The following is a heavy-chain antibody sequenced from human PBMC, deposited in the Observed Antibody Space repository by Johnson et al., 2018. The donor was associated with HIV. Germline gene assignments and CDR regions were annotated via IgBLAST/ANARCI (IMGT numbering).Heavy chain of an antibody. CDR1: GFTFDDYA. CDR2: ISWNSGSI. CDR3: AKGNGHDAFDI. Sequence: VQLVESGGGLVQPGRSLRLSCAASGFTFDDYAMHWVLQAPGKGLEWVSGISWNSGSIGYADSVKGRFTISRDNAKNSLYLQMNSLRAEDTALYYCAKGNGHDAFDIWGQGTMVTVSS. J-gene: IGHJ3*02. V-gene: IGHV3-9*01.